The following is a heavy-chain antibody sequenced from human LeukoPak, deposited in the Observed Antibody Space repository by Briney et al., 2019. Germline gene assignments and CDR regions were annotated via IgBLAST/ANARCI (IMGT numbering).Heavy chain of an antibody. CDR1: GGSISSSTSGWGWY. V-gene: IGHV4-39*07. D-gene: IGHD2-2*01. CDR3: ARVGQGYCTSAGCFLSLDY. J-gene: IGHJ4*02. Sequence: SETLSLTCTVSGGSISSSTSGWGWYWGWIRQPPGKGLEWIGSIYSGSTYYNPSLKGRVTISVDKSKNQFSLKLNSVTAADTAVYYCARVGQGYCTSAGCFLSLDYWGQGTLVTVSS. CDR2: IYSGST.